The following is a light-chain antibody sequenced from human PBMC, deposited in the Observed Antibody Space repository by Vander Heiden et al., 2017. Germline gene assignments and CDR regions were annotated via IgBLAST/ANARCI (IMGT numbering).Light chain of an antibody. CDR1: QRVSSSY. J-gene: IGKJ1*01. V-gene: IGKV3-20*01. Sequence: ESVLTQSPSTLPVSPGERATLPCRASQRVSSSYLAWYQQKPGQAPRLLIYGASSRATGIPDRFSGSGSGTDFTLTISRLEPEDFAVYYCQQYCSSPRTFGQGTKVEIK. CDR3: QQYCSSPRT. CDR2: GAS.